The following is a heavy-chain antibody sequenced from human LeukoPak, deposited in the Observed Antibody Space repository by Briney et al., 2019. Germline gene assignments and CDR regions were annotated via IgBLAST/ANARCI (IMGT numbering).Heavy chain of an antibody. V-gene: IGHV3-21*01. J-gene: IGHJ5*02. CDR3: ARDLLTNHRAYNWFDP. D-gene: IGHD1-14*01. CDR1: GITFSRYG. Sequence: GGSLRLSCAASGITFSRYGMNWVRQAPGKGLEWVSSISSSSSYIYYADSVKGRLTISRDNAKNSLYLQMHSLRAEDTAVYYCARDLLTNHRAYNWFDPWGQGTLVTVSS. CDR2: ISSSSSYI.